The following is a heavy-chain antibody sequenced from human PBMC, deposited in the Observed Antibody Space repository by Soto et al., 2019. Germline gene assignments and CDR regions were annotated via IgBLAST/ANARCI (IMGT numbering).Heavy chain of an antibody. CDR3: AREYTAWPLAYGLDV. J-gene: IGHJ6*02. Sequence: PGGSLRLSCAASGFTFSSYGMHWVRQAPGKWLEWVAVISYDGSNKYYADSVKGRFTISRDNAKNSVSLQMNSLRAEDTAVYYCAREYTAWPLAYGLDVWGQGTTVTVSS. V-gene: IGHV3-30*03. CDR2: ISYDGSNK. D-gene: IGHD2-2*02. CDR1: GFTFSSYG.